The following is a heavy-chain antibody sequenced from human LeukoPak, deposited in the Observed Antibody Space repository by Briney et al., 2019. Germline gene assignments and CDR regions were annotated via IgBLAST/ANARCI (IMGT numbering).Heavy chain of an antibody. D-gene: IGHD5-18*01. Sequence: GGSLRLSCAASGFIFSSYWMSWVRQAPGKGLEWVANIKQDGSEKYYVDSVKGRFTISRDNAKNSLYLQMNSLRAEDTAVYYCARAPDTASGYWGQGTLVTVSS. V-gene: IGHV3-7*03. CDR2: IKQDGSEK. J-gene: IGHJ4*02. CDR3: ARAPDTASGY. CDR1: GFIFSSYW.